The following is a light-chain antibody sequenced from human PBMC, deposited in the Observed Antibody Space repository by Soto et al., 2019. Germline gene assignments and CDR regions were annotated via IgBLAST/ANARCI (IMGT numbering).Light chain of an antibody. Sequence: DIQMTQSPSSVSASIGDTVTITCRASQDINVYLNWYQQKPGEVPKLLIYSASTLHSGVPSRFTGSGSGTDFILTINNLQPEDVATYYCLQVNSFPRTFGQGTKVDI. CDR2: SAS. CDR1: QDINVY. J-gene: IGKJ1*01. V-gene: IGKV1-12*01. CDR3: LQVNSFPRT.